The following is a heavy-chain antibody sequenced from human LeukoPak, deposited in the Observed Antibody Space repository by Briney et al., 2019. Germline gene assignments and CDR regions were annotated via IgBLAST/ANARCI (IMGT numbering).Heavy chain of an antibody. V-gene: IGHV4-59*08. CDR3: ARQVVDSSGYLPIDY. J-gene: IGHJ4*02. D-gene: IGHD3-22*01. Sequence: SETLSLTCTVSGGSISSYYWSWIRQPPGEGLEWIGYIYYSGSTNYNPSLKSRVTISVDTSKNQFSLKLSSVTAADTAVYYCARQVVDSSGYLPIDYWGQGTLVTVSS. CDR1: GGSISSYY. CDR2: IYYSGST.